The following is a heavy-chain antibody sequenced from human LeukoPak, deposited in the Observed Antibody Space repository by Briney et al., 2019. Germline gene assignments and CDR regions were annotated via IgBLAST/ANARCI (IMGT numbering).Heavy chain of an antibody. J-gene: IGHJ4*02. CDR1: GGSFSGYY. V-gene: IGHV4-34*01. CDR3: ARGKRWLRFPQYFDY. CDR2: INHSGST. Sequence: PSETLSLTCAVYGGSFSGYYWSWIRQPPGKGLEWIGEINHSGSTNYNPSLKSRVTISVDTSKNQFSLKLSSVTAADTAVYYCARGKRWLRFPQYFDYWGQGTLVTVSS. D-gene: IGHD5-12*01.